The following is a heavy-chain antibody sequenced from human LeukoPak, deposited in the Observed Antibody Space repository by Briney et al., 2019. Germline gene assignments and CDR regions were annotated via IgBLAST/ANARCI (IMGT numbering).Heavy chain of an antibody. J-gene: IGHJ4*02. Sequence: ASVKVSCKASGYTFTSYGISWVRQAPGQGLEWMGWISAYNGNTNYAQKLQGRVTMTRDTSISTAYMELSRLRSDDTAVYYCARDARLPGWVVVTAIGYWGQGTLVTVSS. D-gene: IGHD2-21*02. CDR2: ISAYNGNT. CDR3: ARDARLPGWVVVTAIGY. V-gene: IGHV1-18*01. CDR1: GYTFTSYG.